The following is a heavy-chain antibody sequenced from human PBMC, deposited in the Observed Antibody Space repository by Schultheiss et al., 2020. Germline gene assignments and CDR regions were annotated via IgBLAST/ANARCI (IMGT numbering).Heavy chain of an antibody. CDR1: GYTFTDYY. D-gene: IGHD6-13*01. V-gene: IGHV1-2*02. CDR3: ARRRAAAGTVSLLV. Sequence: ASVKVSCKASGYTFTDYYMHWVRQAPGQGLEWMGWINPNSGDTNYAQKFQGRVTMTRNTSISTAYMELSSLRSEDTAVYYCARRRAAAGTVSLLVWGQGTLVTVSS. CDR2: INPNSGDT. J-gene: IGHJ4*02.